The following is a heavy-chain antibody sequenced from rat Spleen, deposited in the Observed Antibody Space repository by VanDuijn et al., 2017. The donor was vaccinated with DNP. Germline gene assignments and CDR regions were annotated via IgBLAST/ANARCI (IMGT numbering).Heavy chain of an antibody. J-gene: IGHJ2*01. CDR1: GFTFNNAW. Sequence: EVQLVETGGSLVQPGKSLKLTCATSGFTFNNAWMHWVRQSPEKQLEWIAQIQAKSNNYATYYADSVKGRFTISRDDSKSSIYLQMNSLRSEDMATYYCARWYSSGYYFDYWGQGVMVTVSS. CDR2: IQAKSNNYAT. D-gene: IGHD4-3*01. V-gene: IGHV6-8*01. CDR3: ARWYSSGYYFDY.